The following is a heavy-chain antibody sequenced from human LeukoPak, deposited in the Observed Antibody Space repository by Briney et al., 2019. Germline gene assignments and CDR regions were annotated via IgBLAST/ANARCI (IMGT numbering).Heavy chain of an antibody. CDR3: ARFSYYYYYMDV. Sequence: SETLSLTCIVSGGFISSSSYYWGWLRQPPGKELEWIGSIYYSGSTYYNPSLKSRVTISVDTSKIQFSLKLSSVTAADTAVYYCARFSYYYYYMDVWGKGTTVTVSS. J-gene: IGHJ6*03. CDR2: IYYSGST. CDR1: GGFISSSSYY. V-gene: IGHV4-39*01.